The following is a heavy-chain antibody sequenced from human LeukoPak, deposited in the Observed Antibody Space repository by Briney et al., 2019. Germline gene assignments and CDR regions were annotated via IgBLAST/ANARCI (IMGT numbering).Heavy chain of an antibody. Sequence: SQTLSLTCAISGDSVSSNSAAWNWIRQSPSRGLEWLGRTYYRSKWYNDYAVSMKSRITINPDTSKNQFSLRLNSVTPEDTAVYYCAKVTGPRYGMDVWGQGTTVTVSS. J-gene: IGHJ6*02. CDR3: AKVTGPRYGMDV. V-gene: IGHV6-1*01. CDR2: TYYRSKWYN. CDR1: GDSVSSNSAA.